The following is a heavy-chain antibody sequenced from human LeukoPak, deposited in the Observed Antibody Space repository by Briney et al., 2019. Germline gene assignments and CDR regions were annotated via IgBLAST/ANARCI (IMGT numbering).Heavy chain of an antibody. V-gene: IGHV4-4*02. CDR1: GGSVSSTNW. CDR3: AREGGFYRPLDY. D-gene: IGHD6-25*01. J-gene: IGHJ4*02. Sequence: PSETLSLTCGVSGGSVSSTNWWTWIRQPPGKGLEWIGEVHLDGRTNFNPSLKSRLTLSVDLSENHVSLKLTSVTAADTAVYYCAREGGFYRPLDYSGQGTLVTVSS. CDR2: VHLDGRT.